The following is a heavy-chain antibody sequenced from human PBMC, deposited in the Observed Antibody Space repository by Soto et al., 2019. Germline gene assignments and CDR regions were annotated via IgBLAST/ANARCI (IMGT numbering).Heavy chain of an antibody. CDR3: ARTIGGASSLYFDY. D-gene: IGHD2-15*01. J-gene: IGHJ4*02. CDR2: IYTGGLT. CDR1: GFTVSSNY. Sequence: EVQLVESGGALVQPGGSLRLSCAASGFTVSSNYMNWVRQSPGKGREWVSVIYTGGLTSYADSVKGRFIISRDSSKNTLYLQMNSLRIEDTAVYYCARTIGGASSLYFDYWGQGTLVSVSS. V-gene: IGHV3-66*01.